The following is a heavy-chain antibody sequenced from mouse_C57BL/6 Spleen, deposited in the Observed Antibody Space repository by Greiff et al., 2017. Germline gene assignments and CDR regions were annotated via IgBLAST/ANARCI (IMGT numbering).Heavy chain of an antibody. J-gene: IGHJ4*01. V-gene: IGHV1-4*01. D-gene: IGHD1-1*01. Sequence: QVQLQQSGAELARPGASVKMSCKASGYTFTSYTMHWVKQRPGQGLEWIGYINPSSGYTKYNQKFKDKATLTADKSSSTAYMQLSSLTSEDSAVYYCARDHYYGSSSLLAMDYWGQGTSVTVSS. CDR2: INPSSGYT. CDR1: GYTFTSYT. CDR3: ARDHYYGSSSLLAMDY.